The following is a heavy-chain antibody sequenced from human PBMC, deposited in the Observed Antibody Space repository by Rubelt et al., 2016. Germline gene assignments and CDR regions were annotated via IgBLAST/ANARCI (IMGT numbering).Heavy chain of an antibody. CDR1: GFTFSTTH. Sequence: SGGGLVQPGGSLRLSCAVSGFTFSTTHMNWVRQAPGKGLEWVSYISGDSKTVYYAASVRGRFTISRDNARNSLSLQMNSLRAEDTGVYYCARGYYSNSLDYWGQGTLVIASS. CDR2: ISGDSKTV. V-gene: IGHV3-48*01. CDR3: ARGYYSNSLDY. J-gene: IGHJ4*02. D-gene: IGHD4-11*01.